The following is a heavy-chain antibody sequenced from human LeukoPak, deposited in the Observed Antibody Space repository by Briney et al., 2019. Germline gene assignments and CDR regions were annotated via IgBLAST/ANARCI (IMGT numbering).Heavy chain of an antibody. Sequence: SPYVSLICTVAGCSISNSRYYWGWIRQPPGKGLEWIGSIFYSGSTHYTPSLKSRVTISVDTSKNQFSLKLSSVTAADTAVYYCATISSGWVFDYWGQGTQVTVSS. CDR3: ATISSGWVFDY. D-gene: IGHD6-19*01. V-gene: IGHV4-39*01. J-gene: IGHJ4*02. CDR1: GCSISNSRYY. CDR2: IFYSGST.